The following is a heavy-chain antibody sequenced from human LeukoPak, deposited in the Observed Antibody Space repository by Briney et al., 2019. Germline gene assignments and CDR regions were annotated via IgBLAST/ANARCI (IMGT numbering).Heavy chain of an antibody. CDR2: ISYDGENK. CDR1: GFTFSNNA. Sequence: QTGGSLRLSCAASGFTFSNNAMHWVRQAPGEGLEWVAFISYDGENKYYADSLKGRFTISRDNSKSTLYLQMNSLRAEDTAVYYCAKDWALPRRGGTGDYYYYGMDVWGQGTTVTVSS. J-gene: IGHJ6*02. D-gene: IGHD6-6*01. CDR3: AKDWALPRRGGTGDYYYYGMDV. V-gene: IGHV3-30*02.